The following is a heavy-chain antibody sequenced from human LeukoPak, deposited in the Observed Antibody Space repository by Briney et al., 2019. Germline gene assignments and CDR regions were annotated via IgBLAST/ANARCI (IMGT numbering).Heavy chain of an antibody. CDR2: ISYDGNSK. V-gene: IGHV3-30*04. Sequence: PGRSLRLSCAASGFTFNNYAMHWVRQAPGKGLEWVTVISYDGNSKNYADSVKGRFTISRDNSKNTLYLQMNSLRAEDTAVYYCARNGLVDVSGAYFSLFGHWGQGSLVTVSS. CDR1: GFTFNNYA. CDR3: ARNGLVDVSGAYFSLFGH. J-gene: IGHJ4*02. D-gene: IGHD3-10*01.